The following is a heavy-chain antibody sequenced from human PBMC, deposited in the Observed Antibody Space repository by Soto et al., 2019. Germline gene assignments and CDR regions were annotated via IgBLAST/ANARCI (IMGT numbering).Heavy chain of an antibody. Sequence: QVQLVESGGGVVQPGRSLRLSCAASGFTFSSYGMHWVRQAPGKGLEWVAAISYDGSNKYYADSVKGRFTISRDNSKNTLYLQMNSLRAEDTAVYYCAKDSGELPPHYYYYYGMDVWGQGTTVTVSS. J-gene: IGHJ6*02. CDR2: ISYDGSNK. CDR3: AKDSGELPPHYYYYYGMDV. D-gene: IGHD3-10*01. CDR1: GFTFSSYG. V-gene: IGHV3-30*18.